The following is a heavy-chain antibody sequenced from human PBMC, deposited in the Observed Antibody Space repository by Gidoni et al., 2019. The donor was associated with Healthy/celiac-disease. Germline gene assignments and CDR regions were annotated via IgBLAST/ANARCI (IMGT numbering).Heavy chain of an antibody. CDR2: IYYSGST. D-gene: IGHD3-16*02. Sequence: QLQLQESGPGLVKPSETLSLTCTVSGGSISSSSYYWGWIRQPPGKGLEWIGSIYYSGSTYYNPSLKSRVTISVDTSKNQFSLKLSSVTAADTAVYYCARHLVYGGNSGLGVVVVAFDLWGRGTLVTVSS. V-gene: IGHV4-39*01. CDR3: ARHLVYGGNSGLGVVVVAFDL. J-gene: IGHJ2*01. CDR1: GGSISSSSYY.